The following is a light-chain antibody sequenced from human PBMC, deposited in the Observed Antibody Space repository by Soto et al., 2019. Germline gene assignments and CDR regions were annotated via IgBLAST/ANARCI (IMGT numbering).Light chain of an antibody. J-gene: IGLJ3*02. CDR3: QSYDSRLSGSGV. CDR2: GHN. Sequence: QTVVTQPPSVSGAPGQRVTISCTGSYSNIGAGYEVHWYQQIPGTAPKLLISGHNNRPSGVPDRFFGSNSGTSASLTIIGLQAEDEADYYCQSYDSRLSGSGVFGGGTKVTV. CDR1: YSNIGAGYE. V-gene: IGLV1-40*01.